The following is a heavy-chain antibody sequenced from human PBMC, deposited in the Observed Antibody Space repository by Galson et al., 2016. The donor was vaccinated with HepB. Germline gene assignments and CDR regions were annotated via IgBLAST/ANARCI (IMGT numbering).Heavy chain of an antibody. Sequence: SLRLSCAASGFNFGLYAMNWVRQAPGKGLEWVSGISATDDGTYYAASVKGRFTTSRDNSKNTLYLQMSSLRADDTAVYYCAKDEGIILAPAAPDYWGQGTLVTVSS. CDR3: AKDEGIILAPAAPDY. D-gene: IGHD2-2*01. V-gene: IGHV3-23*01. CDR1: GFNFGLYA. CDR2: ISATDDGT. J-gene: IGHJ4*02.